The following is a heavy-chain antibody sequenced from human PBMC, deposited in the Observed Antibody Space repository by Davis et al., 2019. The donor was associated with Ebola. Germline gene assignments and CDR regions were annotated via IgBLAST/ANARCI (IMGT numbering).Heavy chain of an antibody. Sequence: AASVKVSCKASGYTFTSYGISWVRQAPGQGLEWMGWISAYNGNTNYAQKLQGRVTMTTDTSTSTAYMELRSLRSDDTAVYFCARGGLIMMVVPRDYYYGMDVWGQGTTVTVSS. J-gene: IGHJ6*02. CDR2: ISAYNGNT. V-gene: IGHV1-18*01. D-gene: IGHD2-21*01. CDR1: GYTFTSYG. CDR3: ARGGLIMMVVPRDYYYGMDV.